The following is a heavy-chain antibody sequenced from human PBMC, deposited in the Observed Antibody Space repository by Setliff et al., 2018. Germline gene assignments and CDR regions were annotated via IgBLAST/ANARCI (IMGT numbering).Heavy chain of an antibody. D-gene: IGHD2-2*01. CDR1: GYTFTSYA. CDR2: INAGNGNT. CDR3: ARSYCSSTSCYPFDY. Sequence: ASVKVSCKASGYTFTSYAMHWVRQAPGQRLKWMGWINAGNGNTKYSQKFQGRVTITRDTSASTAYMELSSLRSEDTAVYYCARSYCSSTSCYPFDYWGQGTLVTVSS. V-gene: IGHV1-3*01. J-gene: IGHJ4*02.